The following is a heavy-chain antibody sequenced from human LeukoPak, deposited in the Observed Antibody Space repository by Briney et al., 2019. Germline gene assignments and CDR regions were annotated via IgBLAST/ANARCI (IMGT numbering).Heavy chain of an antibody. J-gene: IGHJ4*02. Sequence: GGSLRLSCADSGFNFRTYAMSWVRQAPGKGLEWVSTITDSGGTSYYADSVKGRFTISRDNSKNSLYLQMSNLRTGDTVVYYCVKSTYSDTSGYFAFDSWGQGSLVTVSA. CDR3: VKSTYSDTSGYFAFDS. CDR2: ITDSGGTS. D-gene: IGHD3-22*01. V-gene: IGHV3-23*01. CDR1: GFNFRTYA.